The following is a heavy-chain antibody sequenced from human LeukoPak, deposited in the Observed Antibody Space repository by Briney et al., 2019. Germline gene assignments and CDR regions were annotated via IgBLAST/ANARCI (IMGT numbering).Heavy chain of an antibody. CDR2: ISWNSGSK. CDR3: AKEGENDSSGYPYYFDY. CDR1: GFTFNDYA. J-gene: IGHJ4*02. Sequence: GGSLRLSCAASGFTFNDYAMHWVRQAPGKGLEWVSGISWNSGSKGYADSVKGRFTISRDNAKNSLYLQMNSLRAEDMALYYCAKEGENDSSGYPYYFDYWGQGTQVTVSS. V-gene: IGHV3-9*03. D-gene: IGHD3-22*01.